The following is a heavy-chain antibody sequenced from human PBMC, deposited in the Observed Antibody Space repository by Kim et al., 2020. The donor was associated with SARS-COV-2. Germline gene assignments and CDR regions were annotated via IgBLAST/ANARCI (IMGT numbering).Heavy chain of an antibody. Sequence: SETLSLTCTVSGGSISSGGYYWGWIRQPPGKGLEWIGSIYSSGSTYYNPSLESRVTISVDTSKNQFSLKLSSVTAADTAVFYCARDRFYSICSQGEFDYWGQGTLVTVSS. CDR2: IYSSGST. V-gene: IGHV4-39*07. D-gene: IGHD3-16*01. CDR1: GGSISSGGYY. J-gene: IGHJ4*02. CDR3: ARDRFYSICSQGEFDY.